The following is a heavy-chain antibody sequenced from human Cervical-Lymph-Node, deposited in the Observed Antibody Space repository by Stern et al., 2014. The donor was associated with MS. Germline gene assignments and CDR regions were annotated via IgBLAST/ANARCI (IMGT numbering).Heavy chain of an antibody. J-gene: IGHJ4*02. V-gene: IGHV3-23*04. Sequence: EVHLVESGGGLAQPGGSLTLSCAASGFTLRHYAVSWVRQAPGKGLEWVAGFGNPTFYADSVKGRFTVYIDSSKNTLYLQMNSLRAEDTALYYCARGGGGNWGYWGQGTQVTVSS. CDR3: ARGGGGNWGY. D-gene: IGHD7-27*01. CDR2: GFGNPT. CDR1: GFTLRHYA.